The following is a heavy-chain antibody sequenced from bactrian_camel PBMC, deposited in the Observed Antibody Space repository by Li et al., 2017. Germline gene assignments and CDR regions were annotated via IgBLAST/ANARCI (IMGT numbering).Heavy chain of an antibody. D-gene: IGHD3*01. Sequence: HVQLVESGGGSVQAGGSLRLSCTASGFTFDDSDMGWYRQAPGNECELVSTISSDGSDGSTYYADSVKGRFTIARDNAKNTLYLQMNSLKSEDTALYYCANLGSGIMRLWGQGTQVTVS. CDR3: ANLGSGIMRL. J-gene: IGHJ4*01. CDR1: GFTFDDSD. V-gene: IGHV3S63*01. CDR2: ISSDGSDGST.